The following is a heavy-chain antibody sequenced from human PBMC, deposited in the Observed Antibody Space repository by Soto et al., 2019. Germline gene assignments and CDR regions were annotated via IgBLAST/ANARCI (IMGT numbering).Heavy chain of an antibody. J-gene: IGHJ6*02. Sequence: PSETLSLTCTVSGGSVSSGNYYWSWIRQPPGKGLEWIGYIHYSGITNYNPSLKSRVTISVDTSKNQFSLKLSSVTAADTAVYYCAREVWFGEWPYYHDGMDVWGQGTTVTVSS. CDR1: GGSVSSGNYY. CDR3: AREVWFGEWPYYHDGMDV. V-gene: IGHV4-61*01. CDR2: IHYSGIT. D-gene: IGHD3-10*01.